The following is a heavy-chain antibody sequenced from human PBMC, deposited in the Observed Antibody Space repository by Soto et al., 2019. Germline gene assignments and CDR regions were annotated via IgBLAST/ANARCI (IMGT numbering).Heavy chain of an antibody. Sequence: SETLSLTCSVSGGSIGRYYWIWIRQSPGKGLEWIGFIYDSENTNYNPSLKSRVTISGDTSKNQLSLTLSSVTAADTAIYYCARHEKGSSFDHWGQGALVTVSS. CDR2: IYDSENT. CDR3: ARHEKGSSFDH. CDR1: GGSIGRYY. V-gene: IGHV4-59*08. D-gene: IGHD6-6*01. J-gene: IGHJ4*02.